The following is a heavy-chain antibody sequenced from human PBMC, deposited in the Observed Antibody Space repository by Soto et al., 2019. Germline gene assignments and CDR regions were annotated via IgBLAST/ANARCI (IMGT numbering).Heavy chain of an antibody. CDR1: GGSISSYY. J-gene: IGHJ4*02. CDR3: ARVIVGATGPYFDY. Sequence: QVQLQESGPGLVKPSETLSLTCTVSGGSISSYYWSWIRQPPGKGLEWIGYIYYSGSTNYNPSLKSRVTISVDTSKNQFSLKLSSVTAADTAVYYCARVIVGATGPYFDYWGQGTLVTVSS. CDR2: IYYSGST. D-gene: IGHD1-26*01. V-gene: IGHV4-59*01.